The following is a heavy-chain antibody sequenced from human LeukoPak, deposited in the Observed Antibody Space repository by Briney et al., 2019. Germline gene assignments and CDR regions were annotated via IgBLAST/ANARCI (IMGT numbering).Heavy chain of an antibody. CDR2: INHSGST. CDR1: GGSISSGGYY. Sequence: SETLSLTCTVSGGSISSGGYYWSWIRQPPGKGLEWIGEINHSGSTNYNPSLKSRVTISVDTSKNQFSLKLSSVTAADTAVYCCARHAGYYYDSSGYYYLDYWGQGTLVTVSS. J-gene: IGHJ4*02. CDR3: ARHAGYYYDSSGYYYLDY. V-gene: IGHV4-61*08. D-gene: IGHD3-22*01.